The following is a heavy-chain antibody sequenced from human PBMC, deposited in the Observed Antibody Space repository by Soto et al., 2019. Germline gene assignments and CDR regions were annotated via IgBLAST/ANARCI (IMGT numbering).Heavy chain of an antibody. J-gene: IGHJ6*02. CDR3: ARGHYGSHGLDV. CDR1: GGSISSGGYS. CDR2: IYYSGST. D-gene: IGHD4-17*01. V-gene: IGHV4-39*01. Sequence: PSETLSLTCAVSGGSISSGGYSWSWIRQPPGKGLEWIGSIYYSGSTYYNPSLKSRVTISVDTSKNQFSLKLSSVTAADTAVYNGARGHYGSHGLDVWGQGTTVTSP.